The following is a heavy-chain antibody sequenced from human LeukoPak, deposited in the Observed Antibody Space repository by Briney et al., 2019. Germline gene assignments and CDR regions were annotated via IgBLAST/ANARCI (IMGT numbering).Heavy chain of an antibody. D-gene: IGHD3-9*01. J-gene: IGHJ4*02. V-gene: IGHV4-34*01. CDR3: ARRVTGYYRYYFDY. Sequence: SETLSLTCAVYGGSFSGYYWSWLRRPPGKGLEWIGEINHSGSTNYNPSLKSRVTISVDTSKNQFSLKLSSVTAADTAVYYCARRVTGYYRYYFDYWGQGTLVTVSS. CDR1: GGSFSGYY. CDR2: INHSGST.